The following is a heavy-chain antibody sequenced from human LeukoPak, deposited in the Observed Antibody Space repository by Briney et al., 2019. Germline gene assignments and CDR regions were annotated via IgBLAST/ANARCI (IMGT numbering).Heavy chain of an antibody. CDR2: ISAYNGNT. Sequence: ASVKVSCKASGYTFTGYYMHWVRQAPGQGLEWMGWISAYNGNTNYAQKLQGRVTMTTDTSTSTAYMELRSLRSDDTAVYYCAREVSGGSGSSSNYYYYYMDVWGKGTTVTVSS. J-gene: IGHJ6*03. V-gene: IGHV1-18*04. CDR3: AREVSGGSGSSSNYYYYYMDV. CDR1: GYTFTGYY. D-gene: IGHD3-10*01.